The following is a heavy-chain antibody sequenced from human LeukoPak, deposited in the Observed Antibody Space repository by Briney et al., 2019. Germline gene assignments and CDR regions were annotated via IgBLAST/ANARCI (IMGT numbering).Heavy chain of an antibody. Sequence: GGSLRLSCAASGFTFSSYEMNWVRQAPGKGLEWVSYISSSGSSIYYADSVKGRFTISRDNAKNSLFLQMNSLRAEDTAVYYCASSDITVAGSLGYWGQGTLVTVSS. CDR3: ASSDITVAGSLGY. J-gene: IGHJ4*02. CDR1: GFTFSSYE. D-gene: IGHD6-19*01. V-gene: IGHV3-48*03. CDR2: ISSSGSSI.